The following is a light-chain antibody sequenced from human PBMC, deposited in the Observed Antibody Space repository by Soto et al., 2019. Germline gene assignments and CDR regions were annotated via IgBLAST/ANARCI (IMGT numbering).Light chain of an antibody. V-gene: IGLV2-14*01. CDR1: SSDVGGYNY. J-gene: IGLJ2*01. Sequence: QSALTQPASVSGSPGQSITISCTGTSSDVGGYNYVSWYQQHPGKAPKLMIYDVSNRPSGVSNRFSGSKSGNTASLTISGRQAGDEGDEYCSSYSGTRTLVVFGGGTKLTVL. CDR2: DVS. CDR3: SSYSGTRTLVV.